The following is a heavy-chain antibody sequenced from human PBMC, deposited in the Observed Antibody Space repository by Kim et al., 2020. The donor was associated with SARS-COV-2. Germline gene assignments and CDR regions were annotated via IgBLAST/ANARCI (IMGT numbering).Heavy chain of an antibody. CDR2: IYYSGST. CDR1: GGSISSYY. V-gene: IGHV4-59*01. Sequence: SETLSLTCTVSGGSISSYYWSCIRQPPGKGLEWIGYIYYSGSTNYNPSLKSRGTISVDTSKNQFSLKLSSVTAADTAVYYCAREGSGYYYLKSWYFDLWGRGTLVTVSS. CDR3: AREGSGYYYLKSWYFDL. J-gene: IGHJ2*01. D-gene: IGHD3-22*01.